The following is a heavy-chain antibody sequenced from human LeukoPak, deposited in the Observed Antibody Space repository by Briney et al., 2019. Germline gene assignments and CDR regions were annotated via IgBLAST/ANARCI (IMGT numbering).Heavy chain of an antibody. CDR2: ISGSGGGT. CDR1: GFTFSNYA. Sequence: GGSLRLSCAASGFTFSNYAMTWVRQAPGKGLEWVSIISGSGGGTYYADSVKGRFTISRDNSKNTLYLQMNSLRVEDTAVYYWARDDYYDSRGNYRWGQGTLVTASS. V-gene: IGHV3-23*01. D-gene: IGHD3-22*01. CDR3: ARDDYYDSRGNYR. J-gene: IGHJ5*02.